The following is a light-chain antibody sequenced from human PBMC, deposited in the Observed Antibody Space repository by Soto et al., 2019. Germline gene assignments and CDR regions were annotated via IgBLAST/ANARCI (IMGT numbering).Light chain of an antibody. CDR2: DAS. V-gene: IGKV3-11*01. CDR3: QQRSNWPLT. J-gene: IGKJ4*01. CDR1: QSVSSY. Sequence: EIVLTQSPATLSFSPGERATLSCRASQSVSSYLAWYQQKPGQAPRLLIYDASNRATGIPARFSGSGSGTDFTLTISSLEPEDFAVYYCQQRSNWPLTFCGGTKVEIK.